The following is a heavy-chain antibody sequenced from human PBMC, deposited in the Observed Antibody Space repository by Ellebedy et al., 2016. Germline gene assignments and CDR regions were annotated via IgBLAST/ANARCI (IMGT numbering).Heavy chain of an antibody. CDR3: ARHRAASVTTAYDY. CDR2: SYYSGST. CDR1: GGSISSGGYY. D-gene: IGHD4-11*01. J-gene: IGHJ4*02. Sequence: SETLSLTCTVSGGSISSGGYYWGWIRQPPGKGLEWVGSSYYSGSTHYNPSLKSRVTVSVDTSKNQLSLKLNSVTAADTAIYYCARHRAASVTTAYDYWGQGTLVTVSS. V-gene: IGHV4-39*01.